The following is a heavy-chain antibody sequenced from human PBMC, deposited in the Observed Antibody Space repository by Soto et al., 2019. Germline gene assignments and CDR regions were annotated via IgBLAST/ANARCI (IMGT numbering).Heavy chain of an antibody. V-gene: IGHV3-21*01. Sequence: GGSLRLSCGGSGFTFSSYGMNWVRQAPGKGLEWVSSISSSSTYTSYADSVKGRFTISRDNAKNSLYLQMNSLRAEDTGVYYCARDPPNLAAARHFEHWGQGTLVTVSS. CDR1: GFTFSSYG. CDR3: ARDPPNLAAARHFEH. J-gene: IGHJ4*02. D-gene: IGHD2-15*01. CDR2: ISSSSTYT.